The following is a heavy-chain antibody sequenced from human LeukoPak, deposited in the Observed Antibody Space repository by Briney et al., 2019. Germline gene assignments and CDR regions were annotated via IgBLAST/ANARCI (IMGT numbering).Heavy chain of an antibody. CDR2: INPSGGST. CDR1: GYTFTSYY. V-gene: IGHV1-46*01. D-gene: IGHD3-10*01. Sequence: GASVKVSCKASGYTFTSYYMHWVRQAPGQGLEWMGIINPSGGSTSYAQKFQGRVTMTRDTSTGTVYMELSSLRSEDTAVYYCARDLSMGFGEFDAFDIWGQGTMVTVSS. CDR3: ARDLSMGFGEFDAFDI. J-gene: IGHJ3*02.